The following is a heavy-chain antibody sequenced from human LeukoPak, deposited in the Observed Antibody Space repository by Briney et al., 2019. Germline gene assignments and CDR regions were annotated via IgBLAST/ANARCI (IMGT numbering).Heavy chain of an antibody. D-gene: IGHD6-6*01. CDR1: GFTFSSYW. V-gene: IGHV3-7*01. CDR3: ARDQGRIAARRGFDY. Sequence: GGSLRLSCAASGFTFSSYWMSWVRQAPGKGLEWVANIKQDGSEKYYVDSVKGRFTISRDNAKNSLYLQMNSLRAEDTAVYYCARDQGRIAARRGFDYWGQGTLVTVSS. J-gene: IGHJ4*02. CDR2: IKQDGSEK.